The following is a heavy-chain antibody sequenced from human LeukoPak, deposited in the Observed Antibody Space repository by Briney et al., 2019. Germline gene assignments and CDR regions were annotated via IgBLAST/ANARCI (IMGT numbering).Heavy chain of an antibody. CDR1: GGSISSGGYY. Sequence: SQTLSLTCTVSGGSISSGGYYWSWIRQHPGKGLEWIGYIYYSGSTYYNPSLKSRVTISVDTSKNQFSLKLSSVTAADTAVYCCARGDNGDFPFDYWGQGTLVTVSS. CDR3: ARGDNGDFPFDY. CDR2: IYYSGST. J-gene: IGHJ4*02. D-gene: IGHD4-17*01. V-gene: IGHV4-31*03.